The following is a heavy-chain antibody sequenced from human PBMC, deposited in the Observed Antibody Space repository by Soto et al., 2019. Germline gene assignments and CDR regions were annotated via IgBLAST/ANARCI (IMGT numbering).Heavy chain of an antibody. D-gene: IGHD3-22*01. CDR2: IIPIFGTA. CDR1: GGTFSSYA. CDR3: ARALLEYYYDSSDYFDY. Sequence: QVQLVQSGAEVKKPGSSVKVSCKASGGTFSSYAISWVRQAPGQGLEWMGGIIPIFGTANYAQKFQGRVTITADESTSTAYMELSRLRSEDTAVYYCARALLEYYYDSSDYFDYWGQGTLVTVSS. V-gene: IGHV1-69*01. J-gene: IGHJ4*02.